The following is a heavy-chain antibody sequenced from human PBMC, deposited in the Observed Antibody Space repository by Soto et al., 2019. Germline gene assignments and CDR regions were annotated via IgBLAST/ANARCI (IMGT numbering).Heavy chain of an antibody. CDR1: GFTFSDYY. V-gene: IGHV3-11*05. J-gene: IGHJ4*02. Sequence: GGSLRLSCVASGFTFSDYYMSWIRQAPGKGLEWVSYISSSSSYTNYADSVKDRFTISRDNAKNSLYLQMNSLRAEDTAVYYCARDHHRYSGYDYVDYWGQGTLVTV. D-gene: IGHD5-12*01. CDR3: ARDHHRYSGYDYVDY. CDR2: ISSSSSYT.